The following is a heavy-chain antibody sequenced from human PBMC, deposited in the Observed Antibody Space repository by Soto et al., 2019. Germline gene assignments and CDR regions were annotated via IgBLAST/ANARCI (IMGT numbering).Heavy chain of an antibody. V-gene: IGHV3-23*01. Sequence: EVQLLESGGGLVQPGGSLRLSCAASGFTFSSYAMSWVRQAPGKGLEWVSAISGSGGSTYYADSVKGRFTISRDNSKNTLYLQMYSLRAEDTAVYYCAKDQVFYYGSGQYYFDYWGQGTLVTVCS. D-gene: IGHD3-10*01. J-gene: IGHJ4*02. CDR1: GFTFSSYA. CDR3: AKDQVFYYGSGQYYFDY. CDR2: ISGSGGST.